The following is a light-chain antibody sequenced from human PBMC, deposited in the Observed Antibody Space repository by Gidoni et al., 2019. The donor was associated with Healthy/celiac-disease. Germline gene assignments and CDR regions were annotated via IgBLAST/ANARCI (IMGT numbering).Light chain of an antibody. CDR3: QQRSNWPRYT. V-gene: IGKV3-11*01. Sequence: EIVLTQSPATLSLSPGERATLSCRASQSVSSYFAWYQQKPGQAPRLLIYDASNRATGIPARFSGSGSGTDFTLTISSLEPEAFAVYYCQQRSNWPRYTFGQGTKLEIK. CDR1: QSVSSY. J-gene: IGKJ2*01. CDR2: DAS.